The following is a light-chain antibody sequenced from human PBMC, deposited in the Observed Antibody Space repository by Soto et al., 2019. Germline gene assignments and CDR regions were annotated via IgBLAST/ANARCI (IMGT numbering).Light chain of an antibody. J-gene: IGLJ1*01. V-gene: IGLV1-44*01. Sequence: QSVLTQPPSASGTPGQRVTISCSGSSSNIGSNYVYWYQQLPGTAPKIVIYYDNLLTSGVSDRFSGSKSGISASLAISDLQSDDEADYYCASWDDSLNAYVFGPGTKVTVL. CDR1: SSNIGSNY. CDR2: YDN. CDR3: ASWDDSLNAYV.